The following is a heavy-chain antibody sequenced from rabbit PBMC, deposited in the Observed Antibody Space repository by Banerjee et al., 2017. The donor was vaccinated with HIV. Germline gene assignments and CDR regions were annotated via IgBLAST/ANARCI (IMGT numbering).Heavy chain of an antibody. CDR1: GFDFSSSYD. Sequence: QEQLVESGGGLVQPEGSLTLTCKASGFDFSSSYDMCWVRQAPGKGLEWIGYIYTGSGSTVYATWAKGRFTISKTSTTVTLQMTSLTATDTATYFCARSIAGSYAYAFDPRGQGTLVTVS. D-gene: IGHD6-1*01. V-gene: IGHV1S45*01. CDR2: IYTGSGST. J-gene: IGHJ2*01. CDR3: ARSIAGSYAYAFDP.